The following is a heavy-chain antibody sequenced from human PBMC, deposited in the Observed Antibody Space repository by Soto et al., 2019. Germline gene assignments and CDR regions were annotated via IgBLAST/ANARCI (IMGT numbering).Heavy chain of an antibody. CDR3: ARDTGKLPYSSSPSVWYFDY. CDR2: ISAYNGNT. D-gene: IGHD6-6*01. CDR1: GYTFTSYG. V-gene: IGHV1-18*01. J-gene: IGHJ4*02. Sequence: QVQLVQSGAEVKKPGVSVKVSCKASGYTFTSYGISWVRQAPGKGLEWMGWISAYNGNTNYAQKLQGRVTMTTDTSTSTAYMELRSLRSDDTAVYYCARDTGKLPYSSSPSVWYFDYWGQGTLVTVSS.